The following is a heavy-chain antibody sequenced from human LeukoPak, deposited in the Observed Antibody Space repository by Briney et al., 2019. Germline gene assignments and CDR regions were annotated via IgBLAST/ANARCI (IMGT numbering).Heavy chain of an antibody. CDR3: ASHCTNGVCYTLPEGGMDV. CDR1: GFTFSSYA. CDR2: ISYDGSNK. V-gene: IGHV3-30-3*01. Sequence: GRSLRLSCAASGFTFSSYAMHWVRQAPGKGLEWVAVISYDGSNKYYADSVEGRFTISRDNFKNTLYLQMNSLRAEDTAVYYCASHCTNGVCYTLPEGGMDVRGQGTTVTVSS. D-gene: IGHD2-8*01. J-gene: IGHJ6*02.